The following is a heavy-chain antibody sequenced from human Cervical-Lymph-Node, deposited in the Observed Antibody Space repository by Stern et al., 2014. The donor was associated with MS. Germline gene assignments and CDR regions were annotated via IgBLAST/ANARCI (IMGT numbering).Heavy chain of an antibody. J-gene: IGHJ4*02. CDR3: ASAYYYDSSGYYAFDY. CDR2: IIPIFGTA. Sequence: VQLVESGAEVKKPGSSVKVSCKASGGTFSSYAISWVRQAHGQGLEWMGGIIPIFGTANDAQKFQGRVTITADESTSTAYMELSSLRSEDTAVYYCASAYYYDSSGYYAFDYWGQGTLVTVSS. V-gene: IGHV1-69*01. CDR1: GGTFSSYA. D-gene: IGHD3-22*01.